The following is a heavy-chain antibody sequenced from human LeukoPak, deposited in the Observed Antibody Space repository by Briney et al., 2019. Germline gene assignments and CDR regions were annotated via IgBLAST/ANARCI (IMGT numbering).Heavy chain of an antibody. CDR3: ARDYFYSSSWYAKTDYGPSTPDY. J-gene: IGHJ4*02. CDR1: GYTFTGYY. V-gene: IGHV1-2*02. CDR2: INPNSGGT. D-gene: IGHD6-13*01. Sequence: ASVKVSCKASGYTFTGYYMHWVRQAPGQGLEWMGWINPNSGGTNYAQKLQGRVTMTRDTSISTAYMELSRLRSDDTAVYYCARDYFYSSSWYAKTDYGPSTPDYWGQGTLVTVSS.